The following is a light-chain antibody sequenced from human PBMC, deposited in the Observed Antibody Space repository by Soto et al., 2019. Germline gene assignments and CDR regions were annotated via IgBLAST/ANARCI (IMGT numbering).Light chain of an antibody. V-gene: IGKV1-39*01. Sequence: DIQMTQSPSSLSASVRDSLTITCRASQSISTYLHWYQQKQGKAPNLLIYAASTLQSGVPSRFSGSGSGTDFTLTISSLKNEDFATYFCQHGYSTTLTFGGGTKVDIK. CDR3: QHGYSTTLT. CDR1: QSISTY. J-gene: IGKJ4*01. CDR2: AAS.